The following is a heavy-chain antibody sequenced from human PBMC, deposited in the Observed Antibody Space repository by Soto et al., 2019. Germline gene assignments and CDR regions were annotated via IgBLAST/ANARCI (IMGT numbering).Heavy chain of an antibody. CDR2: IYTSGST. CDR3: ARVKHDYVWGSYRYTGSNWFDP. V-gene: IGHV4-4*07. J-gene: IGHJ5*02. Sequence: SETLSLTCTVPGGSISSYYWSWIRQPAGKGLEWIGRIYTSGSTNYNPSLKSRVTMSVDTSKNQFSLKLSSVTAADTAVYYCARVKHDYVWGSYRYTGSNWFDPWGQGTMVTVSS. CDR1: GGSISSYY. D-gene: IGHD3-16*02.